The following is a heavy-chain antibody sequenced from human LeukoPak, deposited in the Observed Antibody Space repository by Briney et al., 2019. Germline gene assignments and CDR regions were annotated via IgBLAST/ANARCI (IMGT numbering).Heavy chain of an antibody. J-gene: IGHJ4*02. CDR1: GFTFSSYA. CDR2: FSGSGGST. Sequence: GGSLTLSCAASGFTFSSYAMSWVRRAPGKGLEGVSDFSGSGGSTYYADPEKGRFTISSDNSINTPYLQMNSLRAEYTAVYYCAKDTPESIAAADSPFDYWGQGTLVTVSS. D-gene: IGHD6-13*01. CDR3: AKDTPESIAAADSPFDY. V-gene: IGHV3-23*01.